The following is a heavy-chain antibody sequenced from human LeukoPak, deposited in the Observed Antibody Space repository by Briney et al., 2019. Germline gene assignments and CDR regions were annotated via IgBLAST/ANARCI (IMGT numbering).Heavy chain of an antibody. J-gene: IGHJ4*02. V-gene: IGHV3-66*01. CDR2: IHDDGRT. CDR1: GFDVSVNY. D-gene: IGHD1-1*01. Sequence: GGSLRLSCAASGFDVSVNYMNWIRQSPEKGLEWVSIIHDDGRTYYADSVKGRFTVSRDDSKNTVSLQMDSLRVDDTGIYYCARGFLQLTPYYFDYWGQGALVTVSS. CDR3: ARGFLQLTPYYFDY.